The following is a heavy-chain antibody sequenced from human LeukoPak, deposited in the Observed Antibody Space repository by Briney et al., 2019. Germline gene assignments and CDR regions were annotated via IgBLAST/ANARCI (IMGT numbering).Heavy chain of an antibody. Sequence: GGSLRLSCAASGFTLSVYWMNWVRQAPGKGPVWVSHISPDGRNIAYADSVKGRFTISRDSAKNTLYLQMNSLRVGDTAVYYCVRDWGGTTPYDCWGQGTLVTVSS. CDR3: VRDWGGTTPYDC. V-gene: IGHV3-74*01. CDR2: ISPDGRNI. D-gene: IGHD1-7*01. J-gene: IGHJ4*02. CDR1: GFTLSVYW.